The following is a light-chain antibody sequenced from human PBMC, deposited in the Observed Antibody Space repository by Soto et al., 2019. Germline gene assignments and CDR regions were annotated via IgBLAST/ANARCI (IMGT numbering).Light chain of an antibody. V-gene: IGLV1-51*01. Sequence: QSVLTQPPSVSAAPGQKVTISCSGSSSNIGNNYVSWYQQLPGTAPKLLIYDNNKRPSGIPDRFSGSKSGTSATLGITGLQTGDEADYYCGTWDSSLGVFGGGTKVTVL. J-gene: IGLJ3*02. CDR1: SSNIGNNY. CDR2: DNN. CDR3: GTWDSSLGV.